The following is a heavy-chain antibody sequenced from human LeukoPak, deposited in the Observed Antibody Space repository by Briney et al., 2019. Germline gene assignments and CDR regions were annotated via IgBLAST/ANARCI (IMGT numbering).Heavy chain of an antibody. CDR3: ARDRYSYGSYYFDY. D-gene: IGHD5-18*01. CDR1: GFTFSSYW. Sequence: GGSLRLSCAASGFTFSSYWMNWARQAPGKGLEWVAVIWYDGSNEYYADSVKGRFTISRDNSKNTLYLQMNSLRAEDTAVYFCARDRYSYGSYYFDYWGQGTLATVSS. CDR2: IWYDGSNE. J-gene: IGHJ4*02. V-gene: IGHV3-33*08.